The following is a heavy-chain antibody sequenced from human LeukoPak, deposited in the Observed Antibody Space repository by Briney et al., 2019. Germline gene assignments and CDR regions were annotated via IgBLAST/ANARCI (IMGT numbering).Heavy chain of an antibody. CDR3: ARGYNIVVVQYFDY. Sequence: SETLSLTCAVYGGSFSGYYWSWIRQPPGKGLEWIGEINHSGSTNYNPSLKSRVTISVDTSENQFSLKLSSVTAADTAVYYCARGYNIVVVQYFDYWGQGTLVTVSS. D-gene: IGHD2-15*01. J-gene: IGHJ4*02. V-gene: IGHV4-34*01. CDR2: INHSGST. CDR1: GGSFSGYY.